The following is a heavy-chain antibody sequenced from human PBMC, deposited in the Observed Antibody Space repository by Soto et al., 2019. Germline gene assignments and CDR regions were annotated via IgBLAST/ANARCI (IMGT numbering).Heavy chain of an antibody. CDR3: ASWADAADEDYFHH. D-gene: IGHD3-16*01. J-gene: IGHJ1*01. Sequence: EVQLVESGGGLVQPGGSLRLSCAGSGFRFSSSWMSWIRQAPGKGLEWVAHINQGGSQKYYVDSAKGRFTISRDNAKTSLYLQMNNLRAEDTATYYSASWADAADEDYFHHWGQGALVTVSS. CDR1: GFRFSSSW. V-gene: IGHV3-7*03. CDR2: INQGGSQK.